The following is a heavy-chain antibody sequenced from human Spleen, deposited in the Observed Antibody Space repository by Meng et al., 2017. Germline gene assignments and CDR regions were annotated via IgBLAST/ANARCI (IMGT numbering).Heavy chain of an antibody. CDR1: GYTFTSNA. Sequence: ASVKVSCKASGYTFTSNAINWVRQAPGQGLEWMGWINVYNDNTKYAQKFQGRVTMTTDTSTSTAYMELRSLRSDDTAVYYCARDYYDSSSYYGNFDYWGQGTLVTVSS. D-gene: IGHD3-22*01. V-gene: IGHV1-18*01. CDR3: ARDYYDSSSYYGNFDY. J-gene: IGHJ4*02. CDR2: INVYNDNT.